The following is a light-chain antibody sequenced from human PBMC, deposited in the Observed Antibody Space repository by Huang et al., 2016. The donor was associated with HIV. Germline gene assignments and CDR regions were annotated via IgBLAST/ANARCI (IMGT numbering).Light chain of an antibody. J-gene: IGKJ1*01. CDR2: AAS. CDR1: QNIENY. V-gene: IGKV1-39*01. Sequence: DIQITQSPSSLAASVGDRVTITCRASQNIENYLSWYQQKPGNAPKLLIYAASNLQRGIRGRFSARGSETHFVLSINGLQPEDSENYFCQQGSTFGPGTKV. CDR3: QQGST.